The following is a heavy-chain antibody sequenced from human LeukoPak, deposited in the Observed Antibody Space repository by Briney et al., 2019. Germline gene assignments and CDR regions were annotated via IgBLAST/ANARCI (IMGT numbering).Heavy chain of an antibody. D-gene: IGHD6-19*01. CDR2: INSDGSST. Sequence: GGSLRLSCAASGFTFSSYWMHWVRQAPGKGLVWVSRINSDGSSTSYADSVKGRFTISRDNAKNTLYLQMNSLRAEDTAVYYCARKYSSGWYGVADYLQHWGQGTLVTVSS. CDR3: ARKYSSGWYGVADYLQH. V-gene: IGHV3-74*01. CDR1: GFTFSSYW. J-gene: IGHJ1*01.